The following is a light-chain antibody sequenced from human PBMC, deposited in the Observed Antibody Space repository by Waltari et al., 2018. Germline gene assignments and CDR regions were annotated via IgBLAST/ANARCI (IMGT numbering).Light chain of an antibody. Sequence: EIVLTQSPGTLSLSPGERATLSCRASQSVSSRSLAWYQQKPGQAPRLLISGASRRAPGIPDRFSDSGSGTDFTLTIGRLEPEDVAVYYCQQYGGSPTFGQGTKVEMK. CDR2: GAS. CDR1: QSVSSRS. J-gene: IGKJ1*01. V-gene: IGKV3-20*01. CDR3: QQYGGSPT.